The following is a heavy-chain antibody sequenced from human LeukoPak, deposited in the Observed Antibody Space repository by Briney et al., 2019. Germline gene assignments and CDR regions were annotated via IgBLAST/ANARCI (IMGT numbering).Heavy chain of an antibody. D-gene: IGHD1-26*01. J-gene: IGHJ4*02. CDR2: ISYDGSNK. V-gene: IGHV3-30*18. CDR1: GFTFSSYG. Sequence: GGSLRLSCAASGFTFSSYGMHWVRQASGKGLEWVAVISYDGSNKYYADSVKGRFTISRDNSKNTLYLQMNSLRAEDTAVYYCAKDSGYYMLDYWGQGTLVTVSS. CDR3: AKDSGYYMLDY.